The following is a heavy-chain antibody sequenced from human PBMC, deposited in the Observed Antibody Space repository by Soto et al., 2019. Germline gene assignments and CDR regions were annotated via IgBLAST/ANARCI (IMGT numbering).Heavy chain of an antibody. Sequence: QVQLVESGGGVVQPGRSLRLSCAASGFTFSSYSMHWVRQAPGKGLEWVAVISYDGSNKYYADSVKGRFTISRDNSKNTLYLQMNSLRAEDTAVYYCARGAGIAVASTSFDYWGQGTLVTVYS. J-gene: IGHJ4*02. D-gene: IGHD6-19*01. CDR3: ARGAGIAVASTSFDY. CDR1: GFTFSSYS. CDR2: ISYDGSNK. V-gene: IGHV3-30-3*01.